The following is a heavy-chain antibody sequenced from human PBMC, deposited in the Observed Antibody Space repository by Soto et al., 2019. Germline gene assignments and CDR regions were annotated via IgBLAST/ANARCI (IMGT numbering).Heavy chain of an antibody. CDR1: GFTFRSYG. Sequence: EVQLLESGGGLVQPGGSLRLSCAASGFTFRSYGMSWVRQAPGKGLEWVSTISGSGGTTYYADSVKGRFTISRDNSKNPLYLQMNSLSAEDTAVYYCARKGPPRDAFDIWGQGTMVTVSS. CDR3: ARKGPPRDAFDI. V-gene: IGHV3-23*01. CDR2: ISGSGGTT. J-gene: IGHJ3*02.